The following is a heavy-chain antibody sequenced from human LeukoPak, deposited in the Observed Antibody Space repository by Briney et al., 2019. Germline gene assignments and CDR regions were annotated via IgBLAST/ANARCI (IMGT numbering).Heavy chain of an antibody. CDR1: GGSFSGYS. J-gene: IGHJ3*01. CDR3: ARYPRTRNYYDSSGYLGH. CDR2: IYYSGST. V-gene: IGHV4-30-2*01. D-gene: IGHD3-22*01. Sequence: SETLSLTCAVYGGSFSGYSWSWIRQPPGKGLEWIGYIYYSGSTYYNPSLKSRVTISVDRSKNQFALKLSSVTAADTAVYYCARYPRTRNYYDSSGYLGHRGQGTMVTVSS.